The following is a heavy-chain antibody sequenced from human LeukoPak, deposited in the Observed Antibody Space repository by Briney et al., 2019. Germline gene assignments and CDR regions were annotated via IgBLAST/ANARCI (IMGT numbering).Heavy chain of an antibody. CDR1: GFTISSYW. V-gene: IGHV3-7*01. CDR3: ARHYYYGTDV. Sequence: GGSLRLSCAASGFTISSYWMNWVRQAPGKGLEWVANIKQDGSEKKYVGSVKGRFTISRDNAKNSLYLQMNSRRAEDTAVYYCARHYYYGTDVWGQGTTVTVSS. J-gene: IGHJ6*02. CDR2: IKQDGSEK.